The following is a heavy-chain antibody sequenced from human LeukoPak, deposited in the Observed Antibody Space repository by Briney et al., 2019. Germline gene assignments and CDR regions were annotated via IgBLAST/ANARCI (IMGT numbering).Heavy chain of an antibody. CDR3: ARWAVRGLNDY. CDR2: INPSGGST. Sequence: ASVKVSCKASGYTFTNYYMHWVRQAPGQGLEWMGIINPSGGSTSYAQKFQGRVTMTSDMSTSTVYMELSSLRSEDTAVYYCARWAVRGLNDYWGQGTLVTVSS. D-gene: IGHD3-10*01. J-gene: IGHJ4*02. V-gene: IGHV1-46*01. CDR1: GYTFTNYY.